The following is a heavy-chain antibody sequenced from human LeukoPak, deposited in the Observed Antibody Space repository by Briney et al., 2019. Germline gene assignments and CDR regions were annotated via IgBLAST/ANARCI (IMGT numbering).Heavy chain of an antibody. V-gene: IGHV4-38-2*02. CDR1: GYSITSGYY. J-gene: IGHJ6*03. Sequence: SETLSLTCSVSGYSITSGYYWGWMRQPPGKGLEWIGSIYRSGSTYYNPSLKSRVTMSVDTSKNQFSLKLNFVTAADTAVYYCARQRTTDRGYYYYYMDVWGKGTTVTVSS. D-gene: IGHD4-17*01. CDR3: ARQRTTDRGYYYYYMDV. CDR2: IYRSGST.